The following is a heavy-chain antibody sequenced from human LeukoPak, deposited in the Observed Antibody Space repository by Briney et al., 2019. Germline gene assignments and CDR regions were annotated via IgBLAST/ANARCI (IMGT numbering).Heavy chain of an antibody. D-gene: IGHD3-3*01. V-gene: IGHV3-33*06. CDR3: AKDVWSGYNDY. Sequence: GGSLRLXCAASGFTFSSYGMQWVRQAPGKGLEWVAVIWYDGSNKYYADSVKGRFTISRDNSKNTLYLQMNSLRAEDTAVYYCAKDVWSGYNDYWGQGTLVTVSS. CDR2: IWYDGSNK. J-gene: IGHJ4*02. CDR1: GFTFSSYG.